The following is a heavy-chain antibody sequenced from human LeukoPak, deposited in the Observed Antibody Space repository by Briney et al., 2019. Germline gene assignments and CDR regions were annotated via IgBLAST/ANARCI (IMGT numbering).Heavy chain of an antibody. Sequence: PSETLPLTCAVYGGSFSGYYWSWIRQPQGKGLGWNGEMNNSGSTNYNPSLKSRVTISVDTSKNQFSLKLSSVTAADTAVYYCARTHYYYDSGGYYITTYYFDYWGQGTLVTVSS. D-gene: IGHD3-22*01. CDR2: MNNSGST. CDR1: GGSFSGYY. J-gene: IGHJ4*02. CDR3: ARTHYYYDSGGYYITTYYFDY. V-gene: IGHV4-34*01.